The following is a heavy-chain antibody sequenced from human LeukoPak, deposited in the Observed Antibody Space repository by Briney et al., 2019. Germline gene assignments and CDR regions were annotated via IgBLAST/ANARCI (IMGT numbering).Heavy chain of an antibody. V-gene: IGHV3-30-3*01. CDR1: GFTFSSYA. J-gene: IGHJ5*02. CDR3: ASPQGGCSSTRCSDGALWFDP. D-gene: IGHD2-2*01. Sequence: GRSLRLSCAASGFTFSSYAMHWVRQAPGKGLEWVAVISYDGSNKYYADSVKGRFTISRDNSKNTLYLQMNSLRAEDTAVYYCASPQGGCSSTRCSDGALWFDPWGQGTLVTVSS. CDR2: ISYDGSNK.